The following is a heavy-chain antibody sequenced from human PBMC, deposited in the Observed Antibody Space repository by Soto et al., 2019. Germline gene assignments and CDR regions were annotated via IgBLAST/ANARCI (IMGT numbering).Heavy chain of an antibody. V-gene: IGHV4-30-2*01. Sequence: QLQLQESGSGLVKPSQTLSLTCAVSGGSISSGGYSWSWIRQPPGKGLEWIGYIYHSGSTYYNPSRKSRVTISVDRSKNQFSLKLSSVTAADTAVYYCARPYGDYVHAFDIWGQGTMVTVSS. CDR1: GGSISSGGYS. J-gene: IGHJ3*02. CDR3: ARPYGDYVHAFDI. D-gene: IGHD4-17*01. CDR2: IYHSGST.